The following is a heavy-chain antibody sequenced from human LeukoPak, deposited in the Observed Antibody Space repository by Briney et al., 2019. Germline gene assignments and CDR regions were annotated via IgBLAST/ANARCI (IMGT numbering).Heavy chain of an antibody. CDR3: ARVSSSSFRFDY. D-gene: IGHD6-6*01. CDR1: GFTFSSYA. V-gene: IGHV3-30-3*01. J-gene: IGHJ4*02. CDR2: ISYDGSNK. Sequence: GGSLRLSCAASGFTFSSYAMHWVRQAPGKGLEWVAVISYDGSNKYYADSVKGRFTISRDNSKNTLYLQMNSLRAEDTAVYYCARVSSSSFRFDYWGQGTLVTVSS.